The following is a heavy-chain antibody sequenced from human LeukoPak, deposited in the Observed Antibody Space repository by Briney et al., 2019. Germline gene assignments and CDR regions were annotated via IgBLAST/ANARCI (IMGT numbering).Heavy chain of an antibody. CDR1: GGTFSSYA. V-gene: IGHV1-69*01. CDR3: ARSTYYYDSSGYYLPFHFDY. CDR2: IIPIFGTA. D-gene: IGHD3-22*01. J-gene: IGHJ4*02. Sequence: GASVKVSCKASGGTFSSYAISWVRQAPGQGLEWMGGIIPIFGTANYAQKFQGRVTITADESTSTAHMELSSLRSEDTAVYYCARSTYYYDSSGYYLPFHFDYWGQGTLVTVSS.